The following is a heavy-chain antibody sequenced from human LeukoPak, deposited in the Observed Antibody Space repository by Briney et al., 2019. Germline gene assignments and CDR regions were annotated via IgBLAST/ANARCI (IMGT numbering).Heavy chain of an antibody. V-gene: IGHV1-8*01. CDR3: ARSIRVATGFDY. J-gene: IGHJ4*02. CDR2: MNPNSGNT. CDR1: GYTFTSYD. D-gene: IGHD5-12*01. Sequence: GASVKVSCKASGYTFTSYDINWVRQARGQGLEWMGWMNPNSGNTGYAQKFQGRVTMTRNTSISTAYMELSSLRSEDTAVYYCARSIRVATGFDYWGQGTLVTVSS.